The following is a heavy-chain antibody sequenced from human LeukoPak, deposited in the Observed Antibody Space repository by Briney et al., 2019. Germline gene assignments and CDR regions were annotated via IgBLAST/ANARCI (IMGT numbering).Heavy chain of an antibody. V-gene: IGHV1-58*01. CDR1: GFTFTISA. D-gene: IGHD6-13*01. Sequence: SVTDSFKASGFTFTISAVQWVRQARGQRVEWIGWIVVGSGNTNYAQKFQERVTITRDMSTSTAYMELSSLRYKDTAVYYCAAVRGYSSSWEFDYWGQGTLVTVSS. CDR2: IVVGSGNT. CDR3: AAVRGYSSSWEFDY. J-gene: IGHJ4*02.